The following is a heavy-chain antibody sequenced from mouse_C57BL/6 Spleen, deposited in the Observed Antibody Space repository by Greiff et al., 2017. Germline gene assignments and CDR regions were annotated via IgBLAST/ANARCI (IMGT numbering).Heavy chain of an antibody. CDR3: AIITTVADY. Sequence: EVMLVESGGGLVKPGGSLKLSCAASGFTFSDYGMHWVRQAPEKGLEWVAYISSGSSTIYYAATVKGRFTISRDNAKNTLFLQMTSLRSEDTAMYYCAIITTVADYWGQGTTLTGSS. CDR1: GFTFSDYG. CDR2: ISSGSSTI. J-gene: IGHJ2*01. V-gene: IGHV5-17*01. D-gene: IGHD1-1*01.